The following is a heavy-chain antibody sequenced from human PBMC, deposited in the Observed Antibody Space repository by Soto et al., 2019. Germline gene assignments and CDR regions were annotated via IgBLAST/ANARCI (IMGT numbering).Heavy chain of an antibody. D-gene: IGHD1-26*01. CDR2: ISPIFGTA. CDR3: ARDLVSRLELRAFDI. J-gene: IGHJ3*02. Sequence: ASVKVSCKASGGTFSSYAISWVRQAPGQGLEWMGGISPIFGTANYAQKFQGRVTITADESTSTAYMELSSLRSEDTAVYYCARDLVSRLELRAFDIWGQGTMVTVSS. CDR1: GGTFSSYA. V-gene: IGHV1-69*13.